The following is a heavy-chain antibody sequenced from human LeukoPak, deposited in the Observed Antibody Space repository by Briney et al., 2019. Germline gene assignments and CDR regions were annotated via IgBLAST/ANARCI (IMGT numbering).Heavy chain of an antibody. CDR2: INPNSGGT. Sequence: GASVKVSCKASGYTFTGYYMHWVRQAPGQGLEWMGWINPNSGGTNYAQKLQGRVTMTTDTSTSTAYMELRSLRSDDTAVYYCARGTSYGGKTVLLFDYWGQGTLVTVSS. J-gene: IGHJ4*02. CDR3: ARGTSYGGKTVLLFDY. V-gene: IGHV1-2*02. CDR1: GYTFTGYY. D-gene: IGHD4-23*01.